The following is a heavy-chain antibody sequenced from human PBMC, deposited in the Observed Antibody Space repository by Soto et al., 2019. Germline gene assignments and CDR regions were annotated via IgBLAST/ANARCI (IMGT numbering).Heavy chain of an antibody. CDR3: ARDQEECTNGVCYPIDY. CDR2: ISSSSSYI. V-gene: IGHV3-21*01. J-gene: IGHJ4*02. CDR1: GFTFSSYS. D-gene: IGHD2-8*01. Sequence: PGGSLRLSCAASGFTFSSYSMNWVRQAPGKGLEWVSSISSSSSYIYYADSVKGRFTISRDNAKNSLYLQMNSLRAEDTAVYYCARDQEECTNGVCYPIDYWGQGTLVTVSS.